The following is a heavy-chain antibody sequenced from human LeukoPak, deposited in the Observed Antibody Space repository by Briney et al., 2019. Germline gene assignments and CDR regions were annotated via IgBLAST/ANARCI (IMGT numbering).Heavy chain of an antibody. CDR1: GGSITTDY. V-gene: IGHV4-4*09. J-gene: IGHJ4*02. CDR2: IYTSGRT. Sequence: SETLSLTCSVPGGSITTDYWSWIRQSPGKGLEWIGFIYTSGRTNYNPSLKSRVTISVDTSKKQFSLKLTAVTAADTALYFCARQRGNYHFDYWSQGALVTVSS. D-gene: IGHD1-7*01. CDR3: ARQRGNYHFDY.